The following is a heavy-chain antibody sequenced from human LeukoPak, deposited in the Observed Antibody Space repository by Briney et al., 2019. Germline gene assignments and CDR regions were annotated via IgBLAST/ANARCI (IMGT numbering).Heavy chain of an antibody. CDR2: IYTSGST. J-gene: IGHJ3*02. CDR3: ARDSPPNYYDSSGSKNAFDI. Sequence: SETLSLTCTVSGSSISSYYWSWIRQPAGKGPEWIGRIYTSGSTNYNPSLKSRVTMSVDTSKNQFSLKLSSVTAADTAVYYCARDSPPNYYDSSGSKNAFDIWGQGTMVTVSS. CDR1: GSSISSYY. V-gene: IGHV4-4*07. D-gene: IGHD3-22*01.